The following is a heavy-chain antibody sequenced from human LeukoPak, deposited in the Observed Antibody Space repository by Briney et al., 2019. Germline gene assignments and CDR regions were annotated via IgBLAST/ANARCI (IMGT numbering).Heavy chain of an antibody. V-gene: IGHV1-2*02. Sequence: ASVKVSCKASGYTFTGYYMHWVRQAPGQGLEWMGWINPNSGGTNYAQKFQGRVTMTRDTSISTAYMELSRLRSDDTAVYYCARLPYGGNSRPDYWGQGTLVTVSS. CDR2: INPNSGGT. CDR3: ARLPYGGNSRPDY. J-gene: IGHJ4*02. CDR1: GYTFTGYY. D-gene: IGHD4-23*01.